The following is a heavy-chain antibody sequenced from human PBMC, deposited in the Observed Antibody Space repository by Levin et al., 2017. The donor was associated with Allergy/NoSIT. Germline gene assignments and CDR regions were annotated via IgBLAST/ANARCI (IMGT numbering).Heavy chain of an antibody. Sequence: GGSLRLSCAASGFTFSSYSMNWVRQAPGKGLEWVSYISSSSSTIYYADSVKGRFTISRDNAKNSLYLQMNSLRAEDTAVYYCARKAYCGGDCYHRGAFDIWGQGTMVTVSS. V-gene: IGHV3-48*01. CDR1: GFTFSSYS. D-gene: IGHD2-21*02. CDR2: ISSSSSTI. CDR3: ARKAYCGGDCYHRGAFDI. J-gene: IGHJ3*02.